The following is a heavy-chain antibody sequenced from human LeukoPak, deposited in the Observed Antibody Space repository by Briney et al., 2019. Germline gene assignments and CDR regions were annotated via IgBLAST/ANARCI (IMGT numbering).Heavy chain of an antibody. Sequence: GGSLRLSCAASGFTVSSNYMSWVRQAPGKGLEWVSVIYTGGSTYYADSVKGRFTISRHNSWNTLHLQMNSLRAEDTAVYYCARLEYSSSSCDYWGQGTLVTVSS. V-gene: IGHV3-53*04. J-gene: IGHJ4*02. CDR1: GFTVSSNY. CDR2: IYTGGST. CDR3: ARLEYSSSSCDY. D-gene: IGHD6-6*01.